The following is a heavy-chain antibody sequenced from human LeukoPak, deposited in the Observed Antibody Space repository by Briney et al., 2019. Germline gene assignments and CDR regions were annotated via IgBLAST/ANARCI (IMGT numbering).Heavy chain of an antibody. CDR3: ASLNNDYLFDFEN. Sequence: PSETLSLTCTVSGGSISSYYWSWIRQPPGKGLEWVGYIYYSGSTNYNPSLKSRVTISVDTSKNQFSLRLSSVTAADTAVYYCASLNNDYLFDFENWGQGTLVTVSS. V-gene: IGHV4-59*12. CDR2: IYYSGST. J-gene: IGHJ4*02. D-gene: IGHD4-11*01. CDR1: GGSISSYY.